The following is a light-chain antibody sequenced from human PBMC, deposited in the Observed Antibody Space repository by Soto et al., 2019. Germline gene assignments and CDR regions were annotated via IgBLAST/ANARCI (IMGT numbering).Light chain of an antibody. V-gene: IGKV3-11*01. J-gene: IGKJ3*01. CDR2: DAS. CDR3: QQRSNWPRT. Sequence: EIVLTQSPGTLSLSPGARATLDCRASQSVSSYLAWYQQKPGQAPRIIIYDASNRATGIPARFSGSGSGTDCTLTISSLEPEDVAVYYCQQRSNWPRTFGPGTKVDIK. CDR1: QSVSSY.